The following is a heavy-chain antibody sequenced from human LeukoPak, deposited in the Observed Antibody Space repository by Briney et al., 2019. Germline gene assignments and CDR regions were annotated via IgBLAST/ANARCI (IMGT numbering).Heavy chain of an antibody. CDR1: GFTLSSYA. J-gene: IGHJ4*02. Sequence: PGGSLRLSCAASGFTLSSYAMSWVRQAPGKGLEWVSAISGSGGSTYYADSVKGRFTISRDNSKNTLYLQMNSLRAEDTAVYYCAKSRPPIGATRNYFDYWGQGTLVTVSS. V-gene: IGHV3-23*01. CDR3: AKSRPPIGATRNYFDY. CDR2: ISGSGGST. D-gene: IGHD1-26*01.